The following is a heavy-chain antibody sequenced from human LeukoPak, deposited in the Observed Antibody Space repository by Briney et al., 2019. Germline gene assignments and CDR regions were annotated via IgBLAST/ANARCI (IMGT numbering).Heavy chain of an antibody. J-gene: IGHJ4*02. D-gene: IGHD6-19*01. CDR2: ISYDGSNK. CDR1: GFTFSSYA. V-gene: IGHV3-30-3*01. CDR3: AKENHLPGIAVAGENHFDY. Sequence: GGSLRLSCAASGFTFSSYAMHWVRRAPGKGLEWVAVISYDGSNKYYADSVKGRFTISRDNSKNTLYLQMNSLRAEDTAVYYCAKENHLPGIAVAGENHFDYWGQGTLVTVSS.